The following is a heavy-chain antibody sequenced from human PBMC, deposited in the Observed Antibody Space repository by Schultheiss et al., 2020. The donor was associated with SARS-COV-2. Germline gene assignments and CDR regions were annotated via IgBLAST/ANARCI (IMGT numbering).Heavy chain of an antibody. CDR1: GATINSGSYY. J-gene: IGHJ6*02. Sequence: SETLSLTCTVSGATINSGSYYWGWIRQSPGKGLEWIGEIYHSGSTNYNPSLKSRVTISVDKSKNQFSLKLSSVTAADTAVYYCASTSSSSVSAYYYYGMDVWGQGTTVTVSS. CDR2: IYHSGST. D-gene: IGHD6-6*01. CDR3: ASTSSSSVSAYYYYGMDV. V-gene: IGHV4-39*07.